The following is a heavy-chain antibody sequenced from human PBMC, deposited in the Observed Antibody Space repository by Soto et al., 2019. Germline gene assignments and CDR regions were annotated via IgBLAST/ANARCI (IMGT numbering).Heavy chain of an antibody. CDR2: INHSGST. CDR3: ARKVGSGWYFAGAGFDP. D-gene: IGHD6-19*01. V-gene: IGHV4-34*01. CDR1: GGSFSGYY. Sequence: QVQLQQWGAGLLKPSETLSLTCAVYGGSFSGYYWSWIRQPPGKGLEWIGEINHSGSTNYNPSLKSRVTISVDTSKNQFSLKLSSVTAADTAVYYCARKVGSGWYFAGAGFDPWGQGTLVTVSS. J-gene: IGHJ5*02.